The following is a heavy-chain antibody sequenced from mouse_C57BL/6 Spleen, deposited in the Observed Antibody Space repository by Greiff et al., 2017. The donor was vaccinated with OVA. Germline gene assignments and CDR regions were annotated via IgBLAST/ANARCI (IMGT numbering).Heavy chain of an antibody. V-gene: IGHV1-69*01. CDR2: IDPSDSYT. J-gene: IGHJ1*03. D-gene: IGHD1-1*01. CDR3: ARVPSSPYWYFDV. CDR1: GYTFTSYW. Sequence: QVLLQQPGAELVMPGASVKLSCKASGYTFTSYWMHWVKQRPGHGLEWIGEIDPSDSYTNYNQKFKGKSTLTVDKSSSTAYMQLSRLTAEDSAVYDSARVPSSPYWYFDVWGTGTTVTVSS.